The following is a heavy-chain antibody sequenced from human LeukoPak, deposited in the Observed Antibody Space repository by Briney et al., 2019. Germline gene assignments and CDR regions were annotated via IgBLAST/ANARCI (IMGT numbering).Heavy chain of an antibody. CDR1: GFTFSSYA. D-gene: IGHD5-12*01. J-gene: IGHJ4*02. Sequence: PGGSLRLSCAASGFTFSSYAMSRVRQAPGRGLEWVSAICKSGGSTFYADSVRGRFTISRDNSKNTLYLQMNSLRAEDTAVYYCAKDPILSGYDFWGQGTLVTVSS. CDR2: ICKSGGST. CDR3: AKDPILSGYDF. V-gene: IGHV3-23*01.